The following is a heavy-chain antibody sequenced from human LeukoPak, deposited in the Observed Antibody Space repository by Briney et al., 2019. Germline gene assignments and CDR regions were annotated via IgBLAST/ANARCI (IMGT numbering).Heavy chain of an antibody. Sequence: GGSLRLSCAASGFTFSSYAMSWVRQAPGKGLEWVSAISGSGGSTYYADSVKGRFTISRDNSKNTLYLQMNSLRAEDTAVYYCAKRYYYDSSGYYYKPYYYYGMDVWGQGTTVTVSS. J-gene: IGHJ6*02. CDR3: AKRYYYDSSGYYYKPYYYYGMDV. CDR1: GFTFSSYA. CDR2: ISGSGGST. V-gene: IGHV3-23*01. D-gene: IGHD3-22*01.